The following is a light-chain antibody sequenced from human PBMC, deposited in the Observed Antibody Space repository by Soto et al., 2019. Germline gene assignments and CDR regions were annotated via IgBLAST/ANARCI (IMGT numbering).Light chain of an antibody. Sequence: LTQPPSASGTPGQRVTISCSGSSSNIGSNYVYWYQQLPGTAPKLLIYRNNQRPSGVPDRFSGSKSGTSASLAISGLLSEDEADYYCAAWDDSLSDYVFGTGTKVTVL. CDR3: AAWDDSLSDYV. CDR1: SSNIGSNY. J-gene: IGLJ1*01. V-gene: IGLV1-47*01. CDR2: RNN.